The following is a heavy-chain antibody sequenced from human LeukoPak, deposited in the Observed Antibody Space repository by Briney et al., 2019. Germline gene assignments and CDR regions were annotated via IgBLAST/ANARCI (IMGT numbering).Heavy chain of an antibody. CDR1: GGSISSGGYY. D-gene: IGHD3-9*01. J-gene: IGHJ4*02. CDR3: ARGIGLRYFDWSSFDY. Sequence: PSETLSLTCTVSGGSISSGGYYWSWIRQHPGKGLEWIGYIYYSGSTYYNPSLKSRVTISVDTSKNQFSLKLSSVTAADTAVYYCARGIGLRYFDWSSFDYWGQGTLVTVSS. V-gene: IGHV4-31*03. CDR2: IYYSGST.